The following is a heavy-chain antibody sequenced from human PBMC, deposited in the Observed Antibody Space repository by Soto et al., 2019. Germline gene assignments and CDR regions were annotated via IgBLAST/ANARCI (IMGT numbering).Heavy chain of an antibody. J-gene: IGHJ6*02. Sequence: QVQLQESGPGLVKPSETLSLTCTVSGGPISSYYWSWIRQPAGKGLEWIGRIYMNGSTNYNPSLKSRGTVSVDTSKSQFSLMLNSVTAADTAVYYCVRDGSSGWYYYGMDVWGQGTPVTVSS. V-gene: IGHV4-4*07. D-gene: IGHD6-19*01. CDR3: VRDGSSGWYYYGMDV. CDR1: GGPISSYY. CDR2: IYMNGST.